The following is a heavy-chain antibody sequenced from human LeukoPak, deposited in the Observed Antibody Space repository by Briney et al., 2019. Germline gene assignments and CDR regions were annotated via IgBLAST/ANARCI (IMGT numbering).Heavy chain of an antibody. J-gene: IGHJ4*02. CDR1: GDSISNYY. Sequence: SETLSLTCTVSGDSISNYYWSWIRRPPGKGLEWIGYVFYSGSTNYNPSLKSRVTMSVDTSKNQFSLKLTSVTAADTAVYYCAGTRYSGSYYTDYWGQGTLVTVSS. CDR2: VFYSGST. V-gene: IGHV4-59*08. CDR3: AGTRYSGSYYTDY. D-gene: IGHD1-26*01.